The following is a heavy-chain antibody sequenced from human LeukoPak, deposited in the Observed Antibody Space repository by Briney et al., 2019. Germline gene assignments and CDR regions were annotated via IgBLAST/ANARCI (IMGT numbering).Heavy chain of an antibody. CDR1: GFTFSSYS. CDR2: ISSGSSDI. J-gene: IGHJ5*02. V-gene: IGHV3-48*01. CDR3: ARDSGYCSGGSCDVGNWFDP. Sequence: GGSLRLSCAASGFTFSSYSMNWVRQAPGKGLEWVSYISSGSSDIYYADSVKGRFTVSRDNAKNSLYLQMNSLRAEDTAVYYCARDSGYCSGGSCDVGNWFDPWGQGTLVTVSS. D-gene: IGHD2-15*01.